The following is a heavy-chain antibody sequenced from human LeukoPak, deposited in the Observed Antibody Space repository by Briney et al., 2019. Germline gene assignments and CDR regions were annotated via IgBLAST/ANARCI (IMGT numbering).Heavy chain of an antibody. V-gene: IGHV4-39*07. D-gene: IGHD6-6*01. CDR1: GGSISSSSYY. J-gene: IGHJ4*02. Sequence: WETLSLTCTVSGGSISSSSYYWGWIRQPPGKGLEWIGSIYYSGSTYYNPSLKSRVTISVDTSKNQFSLKLSSVTAADTAVYYCARASSSPSPWDYWVQGALVTVSS. CDR3: ARASSSPSPWDY. CDR2: IYYSGST.